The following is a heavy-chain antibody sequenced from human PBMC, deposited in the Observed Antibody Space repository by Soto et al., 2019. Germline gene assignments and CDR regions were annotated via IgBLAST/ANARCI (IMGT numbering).Heavy chain of an antibody. CDR1: GFTFSSHS. V-gene: IGHV3-21*01. Sequence: VGSLRLSCAASGFTFSSHSMNWVRQAPGKGLEWVASIYRSSVFRFGPNEFYADSVRGRFIISRDNTNNLVFLQMDSLRVEDTAVYYCAREFSSQLPLDYWGQGTRVTVSS. CDR3: AREFSSQLPLDY. CDR2: IYRSSVFRFGPNE. J-gene: IGHJ4*02.